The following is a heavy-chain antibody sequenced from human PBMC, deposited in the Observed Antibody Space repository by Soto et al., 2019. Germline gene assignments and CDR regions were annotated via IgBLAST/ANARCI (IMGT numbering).Heavy chain of an antibody. V-gene: IGHV6-1*01. Sequence: PSQTLSLTCAITGDSVSSNSAGWSWVRQSPSRGLEWLGRTYYRSKWYYEYAVSVRGRITINPDTSKNQYSLQLNSVTSEDTAVYFFARGEQYSGRIFDYWGQGTLVTVSS. J-gene: IGHJ4*01. D-gene: IGHD1-26*01. CDR2: TYYRSKWYY. CDR3: ARGEQYSGRIFDY. CDR1: GDSVSSNSAG.